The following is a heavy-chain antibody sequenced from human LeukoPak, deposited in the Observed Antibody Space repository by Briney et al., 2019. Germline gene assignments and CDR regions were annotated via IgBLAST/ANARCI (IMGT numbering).Heavy chain of an antibody. CDR2: IYSAGST. CDR3: ARTLWFGELSGGANYYYMDV. J-gene: IGHJ6*03. V-gene: IGHV3-53*01. D-gene: IGHD3-10*01. CDR1: GFTVSSNS. Sequence: GGSLRLSCTVSGFTVSSNSMSWVRQAPGKGLEWVSFIYSAGSTHYSDSVKGRFTISIDNSKNTLYLQMNSLRVEDTAVYYCARTLWFGELSGGANYYYMDVWGKGTTVTISS.